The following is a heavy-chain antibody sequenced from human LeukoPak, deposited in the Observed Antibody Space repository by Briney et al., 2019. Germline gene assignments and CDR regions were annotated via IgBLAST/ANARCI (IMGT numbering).Heavy chain of an antibody. CDR2: IYYSGST. J-gene: IGHJ6*02. CDR3: ARRAGRYGMDV. V-gene: IGHV4-59*08. CDR1: GGSISNYY. Sequence: SETLSLTCTVSGGSISNYYWSWIRQPPGKGLEWIGCIYYSGSTNYNPSLKSRVTISVDTSKNQFSLKLSSVTAADTAVYYCARRAGRYGMDVWGQGTTVTVSS.